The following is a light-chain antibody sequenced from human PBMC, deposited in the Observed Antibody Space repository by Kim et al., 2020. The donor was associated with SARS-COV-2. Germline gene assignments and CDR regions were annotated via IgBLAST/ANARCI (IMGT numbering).Light chain of an antibody. J-gene: IGKJ2*01. CDR2: GAS. CDR1: QSISTNY. V-gene: IGKV3-20*01. CDR3: QQYNSSPRMYT. Sequence: PGERATLSCRASQSISTNYLAWYQQTPGQAPRLLIYGASSRATGIPDRFSGSGSGTDFTLTISRLEPEDFAVYYCQQYNSSPRMYTFGQGTKLEIK.